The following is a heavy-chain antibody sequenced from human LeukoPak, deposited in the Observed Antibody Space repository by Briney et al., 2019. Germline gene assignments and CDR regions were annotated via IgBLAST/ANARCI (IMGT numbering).Heavy chain of an antibody. Sequence: GGSLRLSCAASGFTFSSYGMSWVRQAPGKVLEWVSAISGSGGSTYYADSVKGRFTISRDNSKNTLYLQMNSLRAEDTAVYYCAKAYDILTGYYSPWGQGTLVTVSS. D-gene: IGHD3-9*01. J-gene: IGHJ5*02. V-gene: IGHV3-23*01. CDR3: AKAYDILTGYYSP. CDR2: ISGSGGST. CDR1: GFTFSSYG.